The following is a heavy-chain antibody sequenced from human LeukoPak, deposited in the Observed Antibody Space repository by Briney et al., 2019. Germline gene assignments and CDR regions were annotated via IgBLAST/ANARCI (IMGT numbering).Heavy chain of an antibody. J-gene: IGHJ5*02. CDR2: IYTSGST. V-gene: IGHV4-4*07. CDR3: ASLSSGSYLAWFDP. Sequence: PSETLSLXCTVSGGSISSYYWSWIRQPAGKGLEWIGRIYTSGSTNYNPSLKSRVTMSVDTSKNQFSLKLSSVTAADTAVYYCASLSSGSYLAWFDPWGQGTLVTVSS. D-gene: IGHD1-26*01. CDR1: GGSISSYY.